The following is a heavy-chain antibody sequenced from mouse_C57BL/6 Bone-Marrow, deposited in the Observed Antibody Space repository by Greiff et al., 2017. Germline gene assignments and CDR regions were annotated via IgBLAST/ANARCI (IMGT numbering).Heavy chain of an antibody. CDR3: TRESGSSLGFAY. CDR2: ISSGGDYI. J-gene: IGHJ3*01. Sequence: EVKLMESGEGLVKPGGSLKLSCAASGFTFSSYAMSWVRQTPEKRLEWVAYISSGGDYIYYADTVKGRFTISRDNARNTLYLQMSSLKSEDTAMYYCTRESGSSLGFAYWGQGTLVTVSA. V-gene: IGHV5-9-1*02. D-gene: IGHD1-1*01. CDR1: GFTFSSYA.